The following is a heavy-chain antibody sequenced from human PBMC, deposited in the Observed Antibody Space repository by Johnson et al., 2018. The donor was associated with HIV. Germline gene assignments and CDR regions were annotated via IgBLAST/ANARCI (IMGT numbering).Heavy chain of an antibody. CDR1: GFTFSSYA. Sequence: QVQLVESGGGVVQPGRSLRLSCAASGFTFSSYAMHWVRQAPGKGLAWVAVISYDGSNKYYADSVKGRFTISSDNSKNTLYLQMNSLRAEDTAVYYCARGSYKFWSGEREAFDIWGQGTMVTVSS. D-gene: IGHD3-3*01. CDR2: ISYDGSNK. J-gene: IGHJ3*02. V-gene: IGHV3-30-3*01. CDR3: ARGSYKFWSGEREAFDI.